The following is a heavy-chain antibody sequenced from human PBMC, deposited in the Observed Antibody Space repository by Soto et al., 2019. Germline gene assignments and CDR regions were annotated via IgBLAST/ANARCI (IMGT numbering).Heavy chain of an antibody. J-gene: IGHJ4*02. V-gene: IGHV3-73*02. CDR3: TNQEGGHSRTDS. Sequence: EVQLVESGGGLVQPGGSLKLSCVASGFTFSGSAMHWVRQASGKGLEWVGRIRSKANNYATAYAASVKGRFTISRDESKNTAYLQMNSLRTEDTAVYYCTNQEGGHSRTDSGGLGTLVTVSS. CDR1: GFTFSGSA. D-gene: IGHD2-15*01. CDR2: IRSKANNYAT.